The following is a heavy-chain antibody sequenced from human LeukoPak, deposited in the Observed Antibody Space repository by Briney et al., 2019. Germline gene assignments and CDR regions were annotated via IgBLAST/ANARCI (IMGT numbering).Heavy chain of an antibody. CDR2: ISGSGGST. D-gene: IGHD2-2*01. J-gene: IGHJ4*02. Sequence: GGSLRLSCAASGFTFSSYDMSWVRQAPGKGLEWVSAISGSGGSTYYADSVKGRFTISRDNSKNTLYLQMNSLRAEDTAVYYCASLDIVVVPAAQGEYFDYWGQGTLVTVSS. CDR1: GFTFSSYD. CDR3: ASLDIVVVPAAQGEYFDY. V-gene: IGHV3-23*01.